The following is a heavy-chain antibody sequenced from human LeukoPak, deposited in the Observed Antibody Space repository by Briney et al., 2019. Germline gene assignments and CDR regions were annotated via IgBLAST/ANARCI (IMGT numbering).Heavy chain of an antibody. CDR2: ISYDGSNK. D-gene: IGHD5-12*01. V-gene: IGHV3-30-3*01. CDR3: ASGSRDGYNWYY. J-gene: IGHJ4*02. CDR1: GFTFSSYA. Sequence: SGGSLRLSCAASGFTFSSYAMHWVRQAPGKGLEWVAVISYDGSNKYYADSVKGRFTISRDNSKNTLYLQMNSLRAEDTAVYYCASGSRDGYNWYYWGQGTLVTVSS.